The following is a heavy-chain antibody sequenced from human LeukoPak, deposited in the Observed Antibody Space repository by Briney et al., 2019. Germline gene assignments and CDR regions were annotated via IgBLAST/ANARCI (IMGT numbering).Heavy chain of an antibody. V-gene: IGHV3-11*01. J-gene: IGHJ3*02. Sequence: LSLTCTVSGGSISSGGYYWSWIRQAPGKGLEWVSYISSRSSTIYYADSVKGRFTISRDNAKNSLYLQMNSLRAEDTAVYYCARTGSSNYYSRPLPGADIWGQGTMVTVSS. CDR3: ARTGSSNYYSRPLPGADI. CDR1: GGSISSGGYY. CDR2: ISSRSSTI. D-gene: IGHD3-22*01.